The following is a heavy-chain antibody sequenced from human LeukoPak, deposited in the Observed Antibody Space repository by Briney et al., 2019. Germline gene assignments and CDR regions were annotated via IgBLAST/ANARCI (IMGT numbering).Heavy chain of an antibody. J-gene: IGHJ6*03. CDR2: IQYDGSNE. CDR3: AKGRCSNGVGCYYYYMDV. D-gene: IGHD2-8*01. CDR1: RFTFSSYG. Sequence: QPGGSLRLSCAASRFTFSSYGMHWVRQAPGKGLEWVAYIQYDGSNEQYADSVKGRFSISRDSSKNILYLQMNSLRAEDTAVYYCAKGRCSNGVGCYYYYMDVWGKGTTVTISS. V-gene: IGHV3-30*02.